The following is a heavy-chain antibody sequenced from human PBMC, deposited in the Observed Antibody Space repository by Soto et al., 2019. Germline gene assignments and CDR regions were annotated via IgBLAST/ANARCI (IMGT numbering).Heavy chain of an antibody. CDR1: GGTFSSYA. CDR3: ARDYYDRRAHGFFFGY. V-gene: IGHV1-69*01. Sequence: QVQLVQSGAEVKKPGSSVKVSCKASGGTFSSYAISWVRQAPGQGLEWMGGIIPIFGTANYAQKFQGRVTITADESTSTGYMELSSLRSEDTAGYYCARDYYDRRAHGFFFGYWGQGTLVTVSS. J-gene: IGHJ4*02. D-gene: IGHD3-22*01. CDR2: IIPIFGTA.